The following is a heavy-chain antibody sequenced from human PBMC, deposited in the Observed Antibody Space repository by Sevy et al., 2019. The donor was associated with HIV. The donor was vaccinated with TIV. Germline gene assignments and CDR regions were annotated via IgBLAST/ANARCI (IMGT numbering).Heavy chain of an antibody. Sequence: GGSLRLSCAASGFTFSNYAMSWVRQAPGKGLEWVSDISGSGGITYYADSVKGRFTISRDNSKNTLYLQMNSLRAEDTAVYYCAKGPPPYGDYGPTFDYWGQGTLVTVSS. CDR2: ISGSGGIT. V-gene: IGHV3-23*01. D-gene: IGHD4-17*01. CDR1: GFTFSNYA. J-gene: IGHJ4*02. CDR3: AKGPPPYGDYGPTFDY.